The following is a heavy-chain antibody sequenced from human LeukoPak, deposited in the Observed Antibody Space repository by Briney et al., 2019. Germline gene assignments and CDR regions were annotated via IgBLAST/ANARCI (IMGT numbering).Heavy chain of an antibody. Sequence: PSETLSLTCSVSGGSISSSSYYWGWIRQPPGKGLEWIGSIYYSGSTYCNPSLKSRVTISVDTSKNQFSLKLSSVTAADTAVYYCARHEYSGSYFDYWGQGTLVTASS. CDR2: IYYSGST. D-gene: IGHD1-26*01. CDR1: GGSISSSSYY. CDR3: ARHEYSGSYFDY. J-gene: IGHJ4*02. V-gene: IGHV4-39*01.